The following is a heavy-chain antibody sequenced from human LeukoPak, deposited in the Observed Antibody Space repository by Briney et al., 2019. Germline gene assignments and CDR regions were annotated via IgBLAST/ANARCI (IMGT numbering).Heavy chain of an antibody. CDR3: AKDMASYYYSSGNIDY. D-gene: IGHD3-10*01. J-gene: IGHJ4*02. Sequence: GGSLSPSCAASGFSFDDYAVRWARQAAGKGLEWVSYISWDGGSTYYAVSVKGRFTISRDNSKNSLYLQMNSLRAEDTALYYCAKDMASYYYSSGNIDYWGQGTLVTVSS. V-gene: IGHV3-43D*03. CDR1: GFSFDDYA. CDR2: ISWDGGST.